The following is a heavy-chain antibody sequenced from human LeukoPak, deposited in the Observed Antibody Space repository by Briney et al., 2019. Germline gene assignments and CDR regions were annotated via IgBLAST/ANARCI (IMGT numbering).Heavy chain of an antibody. CDR1: GGTFSSYA. CDR3: ARGRPYNVGLPPWFDP. Sequence: SVKVSCKASGGTFSSYAISWVRQAPGQGLEWMGGIIPIFGTANYAQKFQGRVTITADESTSTAYMELSSLRSEDTAVYYCARGRPYNVGLPPWFDPWGQGTLVTVSS. D-gene: IGHD1-14*01. V-gene: IGHV1-69*13. J-gene: IGHJ5*02. CDR2: IIPIFGTA.